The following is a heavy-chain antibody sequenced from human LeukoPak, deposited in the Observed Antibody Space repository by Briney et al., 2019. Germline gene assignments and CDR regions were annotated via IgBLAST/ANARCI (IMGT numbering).Heavy chain of an antibody. Sequence: PSETLSLTCAVYGGSFSGYYWSWIRQPPGKGLEWIGEINHSGSTNYNPSLKSRVTISVDTSKNQFSLKLSSVTAADTAVYYCARVLPLWGYDLEYWGQGTLVTVSS. D-gene: IGHD4/OR15-4a*01. CDR2: INHSGST. V-gene: IGHV4-34*01. CDR3: ARVLPLWGYDLEY. CDR1: GGSFSGYY. J-gene: IGHJ4*02.